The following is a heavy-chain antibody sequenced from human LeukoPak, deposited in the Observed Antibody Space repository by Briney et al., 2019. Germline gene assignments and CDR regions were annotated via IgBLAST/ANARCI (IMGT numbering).Heavy chain of an antibody. V-gene: IGHV1-2*02. Sequence: GASVKVSCKASGYTFTGYYMHWVRQAPGQGLEWMGWINPNSGGTNYAQKFQGRVTMTRDTSISTAYMELSRLRSDDTAVYYCARDSALVPAAMGLDYWGQGTLVTVSS. J-gene: IGHJ4*02. CDR3: ARDSALVPAAMGLDY. CDR2: INPNSGGT. D-gene: IGHD2-2*01. CDR1: GYTFTGYY.